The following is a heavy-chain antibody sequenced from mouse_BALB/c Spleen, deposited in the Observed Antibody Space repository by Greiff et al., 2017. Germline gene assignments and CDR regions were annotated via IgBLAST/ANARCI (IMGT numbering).Heavy chain of an antibody. CDR3: AKNGVTTGWYFDV. V-gene: IGHV2-5-1*01. D-gene: IGHD2-1*01. CDR2: IWRGGST. Sequence: QVQLQQSGPSLVQPSQSLSITCTVSGFSLTSYGVHWVRQSPGKGLEWLGVIWRGGSTDYNAAFMSRLSITKDNSKSQVFFKMNSLQADDTAIYYCAKNGVTTGWYFDVWGAGTTVTVSS. CDR1: GFSLTSYG. J-gene: IGHJ1*01.